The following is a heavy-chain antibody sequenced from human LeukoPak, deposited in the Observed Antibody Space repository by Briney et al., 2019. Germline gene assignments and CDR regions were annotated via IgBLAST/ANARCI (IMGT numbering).Heavy chain of an antibody. J-gene: IGHJ2*01. CDR3: ARVGDHYHWYLDV. V-gene: IGHV3-53*01. Sequence: TGGSLRLSCAPSGFTVSTNYMNCVRQAPGRGLEWVSILYSGESTYYADSVKGRFTVSRDSSKNTLYLQMNALRAEDTAVYYCARVGDHYHWYLDVWGRGTLVTVSS. D-gene: IGHD3-10*01. CDR2: LYSGEST. CDR1: GFTVSTNY.